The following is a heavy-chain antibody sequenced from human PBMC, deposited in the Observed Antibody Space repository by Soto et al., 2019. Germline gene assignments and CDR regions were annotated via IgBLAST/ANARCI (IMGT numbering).Heavy chain of an antibody. J-gene: IGHJ6*02. CDR3: AKDQGWELPPLVYYGMDV. V-gene: IGHV3-30*18. CDR1: GFTFSSYG. CDR2: ISYDGSNK. D-gene: IGHD1-26*01. Sequence: TGGSLRLSCAASGFTFSSYGMHWVRQAPGKGLEWVAVISYDGSNKYYADSVKGRFTISRDNSKNTLYLQMNSLRAEDTAVYYCAKDQGWELPPLVYYGMDVWGQGTTVTVSS.